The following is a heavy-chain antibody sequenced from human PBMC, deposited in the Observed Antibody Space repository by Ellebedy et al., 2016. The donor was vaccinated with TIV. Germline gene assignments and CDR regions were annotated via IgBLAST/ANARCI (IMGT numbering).Heavy chain of an antibody. CDR3: ARLGEGMVRGVIIKPDYYYYGMDV. CDR2: IYPGDSDT. CDR1: GYSFTSYW. D-gene: IGHD3-10*01. J-gene: IGHJ6*02. V-gene: IGHV5-51*01. Sequence: GGSLRLSCKGSGYSFTSYWIGWVRQMPGKGLEWMGIIYPGDSDTRYSPSFQGQVTISADKSISTAYLQWSSLKASDTAIYYCARLGEGMVRGVIIKPDYYYYGMDVWGQGTTVTVSS.